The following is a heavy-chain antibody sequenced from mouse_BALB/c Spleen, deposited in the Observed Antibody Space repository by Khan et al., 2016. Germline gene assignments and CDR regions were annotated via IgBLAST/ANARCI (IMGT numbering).Heavy chain of an antibody. J-gene: IGHJ4*01. D-gene: IGHD2-10*02. V-gene: IGHV9-3*02. Sequence: QFQLVQSGPELKKPGETVKISCKASGYTFTNYGVHWVKQAPGKGLKWMGWINTNTGAPTYAEEFKGRFAFSLETSASTAFLQIDNLKNEDTATYFCARWYGNYALDYWGQGTSVTVSS. CDR2: INTNTGAP. CDR3: ARWYGNYALDY. CDR1: GYTFTNYG.